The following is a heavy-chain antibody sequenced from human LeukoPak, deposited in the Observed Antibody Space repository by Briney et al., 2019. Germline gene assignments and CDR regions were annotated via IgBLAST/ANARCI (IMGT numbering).Heavy chain of an antibody. CDR1: GFTFSSYG. Sequence: GGSLRLSCAASGFTFSSYGMSWVRQAPGKGLEWVSAISGSGGSTYYADCVKGRFTISRDNSKNTLYLQMNSLRAEDTAVYYCAKVATSSYEYYYYYYMDVWGKGTTVTISS. J-gene: IGHJ6*03. CDR3: AKVATSSYEYYYYYYMDV. D-gene: IGHD5-12*01. V-gene: IGHV3-23*01. CDR2: ISGSGGST.